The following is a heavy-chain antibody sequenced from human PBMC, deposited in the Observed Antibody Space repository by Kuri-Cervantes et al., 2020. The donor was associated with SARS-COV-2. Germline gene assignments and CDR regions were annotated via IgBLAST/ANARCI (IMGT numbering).Heavy chain of an antibody. CDR1: GFTFSSYG. Sequence: GESLKISCAASGFTFSSYGMHWVRQAPDKGLEWVAVIWYDGSNKYYADSVKGRFTISRDNSKNTPYLQMNSLRAEDTAVYYCARDRYYDSSGPMIDYWGQGTLVTVSS. V-gene: IGHV3-33*08. CDR2: IWYDGSNK. J-gene: IGHJ4*02. D-gene: IGHD3-22*01. CDR3: ARDRYYDSSGPMIDY.